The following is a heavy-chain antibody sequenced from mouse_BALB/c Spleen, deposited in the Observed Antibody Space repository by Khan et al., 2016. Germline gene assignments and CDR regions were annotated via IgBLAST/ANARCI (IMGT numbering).Heavy chain of an antibody. CDR3: ARWNGYYAVDC. V-gene: IGHV3-1*02. Sequence: VQLKESGPDLVKPSQSLSLTCTVTGYSITSGYSWHWIRQFPGNKQEWVGNIHDSGSTNYNPSLKRRITSTGDTSKNQFLLQLNSATTAATATYYCARWNGYYAVDCWGQGTSVTVSS. CDR2: IHDSGST. CDR1: GYSITSGYS. J-gene: IGHJ4*01.